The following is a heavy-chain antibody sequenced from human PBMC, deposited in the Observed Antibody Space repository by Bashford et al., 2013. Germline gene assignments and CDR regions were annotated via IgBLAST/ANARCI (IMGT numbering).Heavy chain of an antibody. J-gene: IGHJ6*02. Sequence: SETLSLTCTVSGGSISSSSYYWGWIRQPPGKGLEWIVSMYYSGSTFYDPSLKSRVTISVDTSKNQFSLKLSSVTAADTAIYYCARGXVPGKMSWFRPWGQGPRSPSP. CDR3: ARGXVPGKMSWFRP. V-gene: IGHV4-39*01. CDR2: MYYSGST. CDR1: GGSISSSSYY. D-gene: IGHD2-8*02.